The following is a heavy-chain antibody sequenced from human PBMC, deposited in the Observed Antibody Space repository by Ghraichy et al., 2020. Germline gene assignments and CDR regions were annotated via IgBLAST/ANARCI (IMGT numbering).Heavy chain of an antibody. V-gene: IGHV3-48*02. J-gene: IGHJ6*02. CDR3: AREAGFLEWLFHIRGDYYYGMDV. D-gene: IGHD3-3*01. CDR1: GFTFSSYS. Sequence: GGSLRLSCAASGFTFSSYSMNWVRQAPGKGLEWVSYISSSSSTIYYADSVKGRFTISRDNAKNSLYLQMNSLRDEDTAVYYCAREAGFLEWLFHIRGDYYYGMDVWGQGTTVTVSS. CDR2: ISSSSSTI.